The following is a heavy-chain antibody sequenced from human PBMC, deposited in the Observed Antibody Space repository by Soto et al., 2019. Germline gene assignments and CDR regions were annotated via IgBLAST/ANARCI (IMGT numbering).Heavy chain of an antibody. CDR3: ATGIPVPVRPSFDS. V-gene: IGHV3-53*01. Sequence: EVQLVESGGGLIQPGGSLRLSCAASGFTVSSNYMSWVRQAPGKGLEWVSVIFSGGNTYYSDSVKGRFTISRDNSKNTLYLQMNRLRGDDTAVYYCATGIPVPVRPSFDSWGQGTLLTVSS. J-gene: IGHJ4*02. D-gene: IGHD6-19*01. CDR1: GFTVSSNY. CDR2: IFSGGNT.